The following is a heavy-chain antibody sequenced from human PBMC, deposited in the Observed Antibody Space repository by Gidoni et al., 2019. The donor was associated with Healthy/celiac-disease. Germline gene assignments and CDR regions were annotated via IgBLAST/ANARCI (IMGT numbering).Heavy chain of an antibody. Sequence: EVQLVESGGGLVQPGGSLRLSCAASGFTFRSYEMNLVRQAPGKGLEWVSYISSIGSTIYYADSVKGRFTISRDNAKNSLYLQMNSLRAEDTAVYYCARDKLGDYVWGSYDYYYGMDVWGQGTTVTVSS. CDR1: GFTFRSYE. V-gene: IGHV3-48*03. J-gene: IGHJ6*02. CDR2: ISSIGSTI. CDR3: ARDKLGDYVWGSYDYYYGMDV. D-gene: IGHD3-16*01.